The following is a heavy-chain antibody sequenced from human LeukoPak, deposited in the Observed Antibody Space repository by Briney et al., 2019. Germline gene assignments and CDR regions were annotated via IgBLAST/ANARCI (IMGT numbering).Heavy chain of an antibody. V-gene: IGHV4-59*01. CDR2: IYYSGST. D-gene: IGHD5-24*01. CDR1: GGSISSYY. J-gene: IGHJ2*01. Sequence: KSSETLSLTCTVSGGSISSYYWSWIRQLPGKGLEWIGYIYYSGSTNYNPSLKSRVTISVDTSKNQFSLKLSSVTAADTAVYYCARGTEWLQLVSWYFDLWGRGTLVTVSS. CDR3: ARGTEWLQLVSWYFDL.